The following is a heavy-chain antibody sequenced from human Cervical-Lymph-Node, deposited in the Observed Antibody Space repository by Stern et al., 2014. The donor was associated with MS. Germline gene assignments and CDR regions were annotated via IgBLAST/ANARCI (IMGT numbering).Heavy chain of an antibody. CDR3: ARDNRNYYYGMDV. V-gene: IGHV1-2*04. CDR2: INPNTGGT. J-gene: IGHJ6*02. Sequence: QVQLGQSGAEVKKPGASVKVSCKASGYSFTAYYIHWVRQAPGQGPEWMGWINPNTGGTNFAQKFQGWVTVTRDTSITTAYMELSRLKYDDTAIYYCARDNRNYYYGMDVWGQGTTVTVSS. CDR1: GYSFTAYY.